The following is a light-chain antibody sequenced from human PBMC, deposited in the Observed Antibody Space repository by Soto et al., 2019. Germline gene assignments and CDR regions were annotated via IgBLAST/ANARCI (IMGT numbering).Light chain of an antibody. V-gene: IGKV3-20*01. Sequence: EIVLTQCPCTLSESPGERATLSCRASQSVGSTFLAWYQQKPGQAPRLLIYDASNRATGIPDRFSGSGSGTDFTLTISRLEPEDFAVYYCQQNGSSGTFGQGTKVDIK. CDR3: QQNGSSGT. CDR1: QSVGSTF. CDR2: DAS. J-gene: IGKJ1*01.